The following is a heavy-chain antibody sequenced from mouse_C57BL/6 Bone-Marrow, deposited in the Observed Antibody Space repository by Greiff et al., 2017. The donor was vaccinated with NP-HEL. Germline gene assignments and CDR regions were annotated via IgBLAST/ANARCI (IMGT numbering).Heavy chain of an antibody. D-gene: IGHD2-5*01. CDR3: ARHDYSNYFDY. V-gene: IGHV5-6*02. J-gene: IGHJ2*01. Sequence: EVMLVESGGDLVKPGGSLKLSCAASGFTFSSYGMSWVRQTPDKRLEWVATISSGGSYTYYPDSVKGRFPISRDNAKNTLYLQMSSLKSEDTAMYYCARHDYSNYFDYWGQGTTLTVSS. CDR2: ISSGGSYT. CDR1: GFTFSSYG.